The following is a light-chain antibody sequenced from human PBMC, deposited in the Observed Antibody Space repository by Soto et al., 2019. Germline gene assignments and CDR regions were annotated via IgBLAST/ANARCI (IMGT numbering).Light chain of an antibody. CDR2: GAS. J-gene: IGKJ4*01. CDR1: EDIDTS. V-gene: IGKV1-5*01. Sequence: DIQMTQSPSTLSVSLGDRITITCRASEDIDTSLAWFQQRPGKAPKVLIAGASSLQSGVPSRFSGSGSGTEFTLTISSLQPDDFATYYCQQYKDYSSFGGGTKVDIK. CDR3: QQYKDYSS.